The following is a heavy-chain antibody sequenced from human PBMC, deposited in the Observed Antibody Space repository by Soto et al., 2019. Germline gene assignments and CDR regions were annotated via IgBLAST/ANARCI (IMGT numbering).Heavy chain of an antibody. CDR3: ARHLNHCDSRGSLEPFEY. CDR1: VCAISSGDYY. D-gene: IGHD3-22*01. J-gene: IGHJ4*02. V-gene: IGHV4-30-4*01. Sequence: SXSLSLTCTVSVCAISSGDYYWICILQPPGKGLEWIGYIYYSGSTYYNPSLKSRVTISVDTSKNQFSLKLSSVTAADTAVYYCARHLNHCDSRGSLEPFEYWGQGTMFSVS. CDR2: IYYSGST.